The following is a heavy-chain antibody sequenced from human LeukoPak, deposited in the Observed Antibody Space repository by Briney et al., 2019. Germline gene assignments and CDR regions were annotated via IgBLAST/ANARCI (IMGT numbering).Heavy chain of an antibody. CDR1: GFTFSSYS. CDR2: ISSSSSYI. D-gene: IGHD3-3*01. CDR3: AADITIFGPDAFDI. V-gene: IGHV3-21*01. J-gene: IGHJ3*02. Sequence: GGSLRLSCAASGFTFSSYSMNWVRQAPGKGLEWVSSISSSSSYIYYADSVKGRFTISRDNAKNSLYLQMNSLRAEDTAVYYCAADITIFGPDAFDIWGQGTMVTVSS.